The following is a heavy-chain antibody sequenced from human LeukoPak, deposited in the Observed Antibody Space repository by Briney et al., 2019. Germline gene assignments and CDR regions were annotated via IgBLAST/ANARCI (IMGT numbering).Heavy chain of an antibody. CDR1: GGSISGYY. D-gene: IGHD7-27*01. J-gene: IGHJ4*02. CDR3: ARCTLGEYYFDY. CDR2: TYYSGST. V-gene: IGHV4-59*01. Sequence: PSETLSLTCTVSGGSISGYYWSWIRQPPGKGLEWIGYTYYSGSTNYSPSLKSRVTISVDTSKDKFSLKLTSVTAADTAVYYCARCTLGEYYFDYWGQGALVTVSS.